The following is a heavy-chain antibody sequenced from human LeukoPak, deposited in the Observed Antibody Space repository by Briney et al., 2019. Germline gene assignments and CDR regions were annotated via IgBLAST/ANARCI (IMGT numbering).Heavy chain of an antibody. Sequence: GGSLRLSCVASGFTFSSYVVSWVRQAPGKGLEWVSLISGNDGSTYYADSVKGRFTISRDNSKNTLYLQMSSLRADDTAVYYCARRSVTTFDYWGQGTLVTVSS. CDR1: GFTFSSYV. J-gene: IGHJ4*02. D-gene: IGHD4-17*01. CDR3: ARRSVTTFDY. CDR2: ISGNDGST. V-gene: IGHV3-23*01.